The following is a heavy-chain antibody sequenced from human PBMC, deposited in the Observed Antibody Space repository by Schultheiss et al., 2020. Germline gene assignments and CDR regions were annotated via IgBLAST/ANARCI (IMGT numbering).Heavy chain of an antibody. V-gene: IGHV4-34*01. Sequence: GSLRLSCAVYGGSFSGYYWSWIRQPPGKGLEWIGEINHSGSTNYNPSLKSRVTISVDTSKNQFSLKLSSVTAADTAVYYCARRIKYYDFWSGYYTGGGPFDYWGQGTLVTVSS. D-gene: IGHD3-3*01. CDR2: INHSGST. CDR3: ARRIKYYDFWSGYYTGGGPFDY. CDR1: GGSFSGYY. J-gene: IGHJ4*02.